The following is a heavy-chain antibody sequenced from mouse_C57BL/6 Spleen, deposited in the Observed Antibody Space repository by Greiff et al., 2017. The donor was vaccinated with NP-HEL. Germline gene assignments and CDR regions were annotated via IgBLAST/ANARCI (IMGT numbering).Heavy chain of an antibody. J-gene: IGHJ2*01. CDR3: ARDNYDGYDFDY. D-gene: IGHD2-3*01. V-gene: IGHV5-4*01. CDR1: GFTFSSYA. CDR2: ISDGGSYT. Sequence: VQLKESGGGLVKPGGSLKLSCAASGFTFSSYAMSWVRQTPEKRLEWVATISDGGSYTYYPDNVKGRFTISRDNAKNNLYLQMSHLKSEDTAMYYCARDNYDGYDFDYWGQGTTLTVSS.